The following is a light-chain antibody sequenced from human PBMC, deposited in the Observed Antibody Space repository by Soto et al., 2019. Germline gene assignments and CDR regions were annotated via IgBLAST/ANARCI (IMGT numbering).Light chain of an antibody. CDR3: SSYTSTNTPVV. CDR2: EVT. V-gene: IGLV2-14*01. CDR1: SSDIGGSKY. Sequence: QSVLTQPASLSGSPGQSITISCAGTSSDIGGSKYVSWYQQHPGKAPKLIIYEVTYRPSGVSARFSGSKSGNTASLTISGLQAEDEADYYCSSYTSTNTPVVFGRGTKVTVL. J-gene: IGLJ2*01.